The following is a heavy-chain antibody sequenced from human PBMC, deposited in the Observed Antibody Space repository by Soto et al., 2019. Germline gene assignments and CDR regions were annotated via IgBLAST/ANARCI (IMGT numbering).Heavy chain of an antibody. V-gene: IGHV4-34*01. D-gene: IGHD3-22*01. CDR3: ARDSGYYGHYYYYGMDV. Sequence: SETLSLTCAAYGGSFSGYYWSWIRQPPGKGLEWIGEINHSGSTNYNPSLKSRVTISVDTSKNQFSLKLSSVTAADTAVYYCARDSGYYGHYYYYGMDVWGQGTTVTVSS. CDR1: GGSFSGYY. J-gene: IGHJ6*02. CDR2: INHSGST.